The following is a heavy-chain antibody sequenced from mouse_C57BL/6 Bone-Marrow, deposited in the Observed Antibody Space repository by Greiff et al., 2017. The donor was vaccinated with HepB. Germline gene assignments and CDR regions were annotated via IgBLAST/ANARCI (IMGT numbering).Heavy chain of an antibody. CDR2: IYPGSGNT. CDR3: ARWGNYELDY. CDR1: GYTFTSYW. D-gene: IGHD1-1*01. V-gene: IGHV1-55*01. Sequence: QVQLQQSGAELVKPGASVKMSCKASGYTFTSYWITWVKQRPGQGLEWIGDIYPGSGNTYYNEKFKGKATLTAEKSSSTAYMQLSSLTSEDSAVYFCARWGNYELDYWGQGTTLTVSS. J-gene: IGHJ2*01.